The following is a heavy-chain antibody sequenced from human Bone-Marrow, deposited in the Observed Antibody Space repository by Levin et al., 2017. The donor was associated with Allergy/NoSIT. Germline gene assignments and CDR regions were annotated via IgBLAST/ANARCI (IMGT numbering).Heavy chain of an antibody. CDR2: ISYRGST. D-gene: IGHD1-1*01. V-gene: IGHV4-31*01. Sequence: SETLSLTCTVSGGSISSSGYHWTWIRQYPNKGLEWIGYISYRGSTYFNPSLKSLLTMSIDTSEQHFSLNLTSVSAADTAIYYCARLDGYSCDYWGQGALVTVSS. CDR3: ARLDGYSCDY. CDR1: GGSISSSGYH. J-gene: IGHJ4*02.